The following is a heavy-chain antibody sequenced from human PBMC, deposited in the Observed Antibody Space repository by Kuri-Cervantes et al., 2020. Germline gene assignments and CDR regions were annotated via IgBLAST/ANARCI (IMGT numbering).Heavy chain of an antibody. CDR2: FDPEDGET. D-gene: IGHD6-6*01. CDR1: GYTLTELS. Sequence: ASVKVSCKVSGYTLTELSMHWVRQAPGKGLEWMGGFDPEDGETIYAQKFQGRVTMTEDTSTDTAYMELSSLRSDDTAVYYCARDGPSIAAHLRYWEYYMDVWGKGTTVTVSS. V-gene: IGHV1-24*01. J-gene: IGHJ6*03. CDR3: ARDGPSIAAHLRYWEYYMDV.